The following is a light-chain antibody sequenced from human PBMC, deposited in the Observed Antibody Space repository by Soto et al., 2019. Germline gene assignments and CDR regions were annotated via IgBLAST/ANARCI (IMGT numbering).Light chain of an antibody. J-gene: IGKJ1*01. CDR2: GAS. CDR1: QSVSSSF. V-gene: IGKV3-20*01. CDR3: QQYGSSPPWT. Sequence: EIVLTQSPGTLSLSPGERATLSCRASQSVSSSFLAWYQQKPGQAPRLLIYGASIRATGIPDRFSGSGSGTDFTLTISRLEPEDFPVYYCQQYGSSPPWTFGQGTKVEIK.